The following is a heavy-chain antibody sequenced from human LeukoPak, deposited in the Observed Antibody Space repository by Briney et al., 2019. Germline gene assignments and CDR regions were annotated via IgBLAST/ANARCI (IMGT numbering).Heavy chain of an antibody. CDR3: ATLRPRQQLVVDH. D-gene: IGHD6-13*01. V-gene: IGHV3-48*03. J-gene: IGHJ4*02. Sequence: GSLRLSCAASGFTFSSYEMHWVRQAPGKGPEWVSYISGSGSTKYYADSVKGRFTISRDNALNSLHLQLSSLTDEDTAVYYCATLRPRQQLVVDHWGQGTLVTVSS. CDR2: ISGSGSTK. CDR1: GFTFSSYE.